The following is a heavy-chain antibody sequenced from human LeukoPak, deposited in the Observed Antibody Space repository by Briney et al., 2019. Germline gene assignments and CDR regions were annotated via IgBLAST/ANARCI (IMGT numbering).Heavy chain of an antibody. CDR2: IHYSGST. V-gene: IGHV4-59*01. CDR3: ARGLEREYADY. D-gene: IGHD1-1*01. CDR1: GGSISSYY. J-gene: IGHJ4*02. Sequence: SETLSLTCTVSGGSISSYYWTWIRQPPGKGLEWIGYIHYSGSTFYNPSLKSRVTISRDTSKNQFSLRLNSVTAADTAVYYCARGLEREYADYWGQGTLVTVSS.